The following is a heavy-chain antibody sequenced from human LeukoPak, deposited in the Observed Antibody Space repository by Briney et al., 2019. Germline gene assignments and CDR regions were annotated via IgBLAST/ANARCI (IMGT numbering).Heavy chain of an antibody. CDR3: ARDSPDGSGTYYNDSPDH. D-gene: IGHD3-10*01. J-gene: IGHJ4*02. V-gene: IGHV1-18*01. Sequence: ALVKVSCKASGYTFSSYVISWVRQAPGQGLEWIGWISAYTGNRNSRQKLQGRVTMPTNASTSTAYVDLRSLRSDDTAIYYCARDSPDGSGTYYNDSPDHWGQGTLVTVSS. CDR2: ISAYTGNR. CDR1: GYTFSSYV.